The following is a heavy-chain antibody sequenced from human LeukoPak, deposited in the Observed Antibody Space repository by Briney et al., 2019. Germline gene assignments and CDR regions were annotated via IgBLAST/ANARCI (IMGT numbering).Heavy chain of an antibody. CDR3: ARKGGRYCSGGSCSYFDY. D-gene: IGHD2-15*01. V-gene: IGHV5-51*01. CDR2: IYPGDSDI. J-gene: IGHJ4*02. Sequence: GASLKISCEASGYSFPTYWIGWVRQMPGKGLEWMGIIYPGDSDIRYGPSFQGQVTISADKSISTAYLQWSSLKASDTAMYYCARKGGRYCSGGSCSYFDYWGQGSLVTVSS. CDR1: GYSFPTYW.